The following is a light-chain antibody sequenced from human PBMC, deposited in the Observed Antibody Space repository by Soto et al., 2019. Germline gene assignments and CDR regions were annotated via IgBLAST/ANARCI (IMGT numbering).Light chain of an antibody. J-gene: IGKJ2*01. CDR3: QQYFSSPGYT. V-gene: IGKV4-1*01. CDR1: QSVFYSSNHKNY. Sequence: DIVMTQSPDSLAVSLGERATINCKSAQSVFYSSNHKNYLAWYQQKPGQPPKLLIFSGSGSGTDFTLTINDGQAEDVAVYYCQQYFSSPGYTFGQGTKLEIK.